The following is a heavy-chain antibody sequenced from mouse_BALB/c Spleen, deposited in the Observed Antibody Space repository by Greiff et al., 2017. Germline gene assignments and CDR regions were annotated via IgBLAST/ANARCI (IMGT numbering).Heavy chain of an antibody. V-gene: IGHV5-15*02. CDR3: ARDRGYGNYWYFDV. CDR2: ISNLAYSI. CDR1: GFTFSDYG. D-gene: IGHD2-10*02. Sequence: EVQVVESGGGLVQPGGSRKLSCAASGFTFSDYGMAWVRQAPGKGPEWVAFISNLAYSIYYADTVTGRFTISRENAKNTLYLEMSSLRSEDTAMYYCARDRGYGNYWYFDVWGAGTTVTVSS. J-gene: IGHJ1*01.